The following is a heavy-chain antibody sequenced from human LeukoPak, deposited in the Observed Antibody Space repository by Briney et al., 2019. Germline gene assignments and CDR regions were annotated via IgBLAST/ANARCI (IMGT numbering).Heavy chain of an antibody. D-gene: IGHD3-22*01. CDR3: ARNGGRYYYDSSGYPPDY. J-gene: IGHJ4*02. CDR2: INTNTGNP. CDR1: GYTFTGYY. V-gene: IGHV7-4-1*02. Sequence: ASVKVSCKASGYTFTGYYMHWVRQAPGQGLEWMGWINTNTGNPTYAQGFTGRFVFSLDTSVSTAYLQISSLKAEDTAVYYCARNGGRYYYDSSGYPPDYWGQGTLVTVSS.